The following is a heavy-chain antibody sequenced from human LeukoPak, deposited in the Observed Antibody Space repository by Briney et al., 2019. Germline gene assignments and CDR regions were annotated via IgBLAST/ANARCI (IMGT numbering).Heavy chain of an antibody. CDR3: ASLQPYYVWGSIQIFDY. CDR2: ISSSSSYI. V-gene: IGHV3-21*01. Sequence: GGSLRLSCAASGFTFSSYSMNWVRQAPGKGLEWVSSISSSSSYIYYADSVKGRFTISRDNAKNSLYLQMNSLRAEDTAVYYCASLQPYYVWGSIQIFDYWGQGTLVTVSS. D-gene: IGHD3-16*01. CDR1: GFTFSSYS. J-gene: IGHJ4*02.